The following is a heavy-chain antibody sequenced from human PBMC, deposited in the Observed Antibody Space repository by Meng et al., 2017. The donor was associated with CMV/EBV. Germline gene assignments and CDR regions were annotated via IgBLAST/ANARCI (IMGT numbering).Heavy chain of an antibody. Sequence: SGGSISSGGDYWSWIRQHPGKGLEWIGNIYYRGSTYYNASLKSRLSISIDTSNNQFSLRLTSVSAADTAVYYCARGRDYGDYNWFDPWGQGTLVTVSS. D-gene: IGHD4-17*01. V-gene: IGHV4-31*02. J-gene: IGHJ5*02. CDR3: ARGRDYGDYNWFDP. CDR1: GGSISSGGDY. CDR2: IYYRGST.